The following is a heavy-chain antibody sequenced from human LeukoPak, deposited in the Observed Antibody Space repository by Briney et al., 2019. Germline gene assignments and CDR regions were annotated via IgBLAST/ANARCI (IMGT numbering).Heavy chain of an antibody. CDR3: ARIVGDGYNDAFDI. D-gene: IGHD5-24*01. J-gene: IGHJ3*02. V-gene: IGHV4-34*01. CDR1: GGSFSGYY. Sequence: PSETLSLTCAVYGGSFSGYYWSWIRQPSGKGLEWIGEINHSGSTNHNPSLKSRVTISVDTSKNQFSLKLSSVTAADTAVYYCARIVGDGYNDAFDIWGQGTMVTVSS. CDR2: INHSGST.